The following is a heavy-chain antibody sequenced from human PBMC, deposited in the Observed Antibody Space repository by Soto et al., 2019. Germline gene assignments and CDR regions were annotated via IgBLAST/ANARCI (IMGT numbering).Heavy chain of an antibody. V-gene: IGHV3-30*03. Sequence: QVQLVESGGGVVQPGRSLRLSFAASGFAFSNFGMQWGRQAPGKGLEWVASISYDGNTKKFSDSVKGRFTISRDISSNTLYLQMSSLRSDDTAVYYCARFWGPVTSAVNDFWGQGTLVTVSS. D-gene: IGHD3-16*01. J-gene: IGHJ4*02. CDR1: GFAFSNFG. CDR3: ARFWGPVTSAVNDF. CDR2: ISYDGNTK.